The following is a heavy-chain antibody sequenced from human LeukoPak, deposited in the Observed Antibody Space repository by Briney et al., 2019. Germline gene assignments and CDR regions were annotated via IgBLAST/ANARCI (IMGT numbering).Heavy chain of an antibody. CDR3: VKSPHDFWSGFVDY. Sequence: GRSLRLSCAASGFTFRSFVMHWVRQAPGKGLEWVAAISYEDGTNKYYADSVKGRFTISRDNSKNTLYLQMSSLRGEDTAVYYCVKSPHDFWSGFVDYWGQGTLVTVSS. V-gene: IGHV3-30*18. CDR1: GFTFRSFV. CDR2: ISYEDGTNK. D-gene: IGHD3-3*01. J-gene: IGHJ4*02.